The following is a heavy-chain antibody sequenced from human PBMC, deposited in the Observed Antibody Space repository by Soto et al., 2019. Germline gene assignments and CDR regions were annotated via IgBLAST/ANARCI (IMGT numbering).Heavy chain of an antibody. Sequence: QITLKESGPTLVKPTQTLTLTCTFSGFSLSTSGVGVGWIRQPPGKALEWLALIYWDDDKRYSPSLKSRLTITKDTSKNQVVLTLTNMDPVDTATYYCAHTLLAAAYFDYWGQGTLVTVSS. CDR2: IYWDDDK. J-gene: IGHJ4*02. D-gene: IGHD6-13*01. V-gene: IGHV2-5*02. CDR1: GFSLSTSGVG. CDR3: AHTLLAAAYFDY.